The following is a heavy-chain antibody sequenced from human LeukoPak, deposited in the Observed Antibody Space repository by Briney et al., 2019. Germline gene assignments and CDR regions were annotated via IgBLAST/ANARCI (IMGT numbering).Heavy chain of an antibody. CDR3: ARNYYDSSGYHDAFDI. D-gene: IGHD3-22*01. CDR2: IYYSGST. Sequence: SETLSLTCTVSGGSISSYYWSWIRQPPGKGLEWIGYIYYSGSTNYNPSLKSRVTISVDTSKNQFSLKLSSVTAADTAMYYCARNYYDSSGYHDAFDIWGQGTMVTVSS. V-gene: IGHV4-59*01. CDR1: GGSISSYY. J-gene: IGHJ3*02.